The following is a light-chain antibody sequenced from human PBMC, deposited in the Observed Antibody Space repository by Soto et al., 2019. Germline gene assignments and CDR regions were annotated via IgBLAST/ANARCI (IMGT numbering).Light chain of an antibody. J-gene: IGKJ2*01. V-gene: IGKV1-13*02. Sequence: AIQMTQSPSSLSASVGDRVTITCRASQAIRNDLGWYQQKPGKAPKLLIYDASSLESGVPSRFSGSGSGTEFTLTISSLQPDDFATYYCQQYNSYLYTFGQGTKLEIK. CDR1: QAIRND. CDR2: DAS. CDR3: QQYNSYLYT.